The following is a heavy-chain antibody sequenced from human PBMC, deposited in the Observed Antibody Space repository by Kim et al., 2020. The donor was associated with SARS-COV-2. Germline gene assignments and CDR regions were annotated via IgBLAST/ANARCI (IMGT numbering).Heavy chain of an antibody. V-gene: IGHV4-59*01. D-gene: IGHD6-13*01. CDR2: IYYSGST. CDR1: GGSISSYY. CDR3: ARGRQQLVAYYYYGMDV. Sequence: SETLSLTCTVSGGSISSYYWSWIRQPPGKGLEWIGYIYYSGSTNYNPSLKSRVTISVDTSKNQFSLKLSSVTAADTAVYYCARGRQQLVAYYYYGMDVWG. J-gene: IGHJ6*01.